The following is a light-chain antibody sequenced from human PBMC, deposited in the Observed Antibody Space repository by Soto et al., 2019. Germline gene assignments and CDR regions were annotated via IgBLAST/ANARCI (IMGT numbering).Light chain of an antibody. J-gene: IGKJ5*01. V-gene: IGKV3-20*01. Sequence: EIVLTQSPGTLSLSPGERVTLSCRASQSVSNSYLAWYQQKPGQAPRLLIYGASSRATGIPDRFSGSGSGTDFTLTISRLEPEDFAVYYCQQYGSSLITFGQGTRLEIK. CDR1: QSVSNSY. CDR2: GAS. CDR3: QQYGSSLIT.